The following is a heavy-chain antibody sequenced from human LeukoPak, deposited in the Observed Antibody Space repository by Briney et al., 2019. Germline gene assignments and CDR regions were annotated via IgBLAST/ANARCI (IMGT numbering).Heavy chain of an antibody. Sequence: SVKVSCKASGFTFTSSAMQWVRQARGQRLEWIGWIVVGSGNTNYAQKFQGRVTITRNTSISTAYMELSSLRSEDTAVYYCARARYNQDYYYYMDVWGKGTTVTVSS. D-gene: IGHD5-24*01. J-gene: IGHJ6*03. V-gene: IGHV1-58*02. CDR1: GFTFTSSA. CDR2: IVVGSGNT. CDR3: ARARYNQDYYYYMDV.